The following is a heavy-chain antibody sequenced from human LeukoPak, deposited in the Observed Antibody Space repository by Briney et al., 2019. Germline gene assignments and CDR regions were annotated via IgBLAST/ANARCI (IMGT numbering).Heavy chain of an antibody. V-gene: IGHV3-23*01. CDR2: ISGSGGST. J-gene: IGHJ4*02. CDR1: GFTFSSYA. CDR3: AKDREGLSSGYDLEYFDY. Sequence: GGSLRLSCAASGFTFSSYAMSWVRQAPGKGLEWVSAISGSGGSTYYADSVKGRFTISSDNSKNTLYLQMNSLRAEDTAVYYCAKDREGLSSGYDLEYFDYWGQGTLVTVSS. D-gene: IGHD5-12*01.